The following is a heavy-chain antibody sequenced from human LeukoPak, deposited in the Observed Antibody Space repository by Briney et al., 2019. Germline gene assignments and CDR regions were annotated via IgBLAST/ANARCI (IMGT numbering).Heavy chain of an antibody. Sequence: AASVKDSCKASGYTFTGYYMHWVRQAPGQGLEWMGWINPNSGGTNYAQKFQGRVTMTRDTSISTAYMELSRPRSDDTAVYYCARAGSSPDNWFDPWGQGTLVTVSS. CDR2: INPNSGGT. CDR3: ARAGSSPDNWFDP. V-gene: IGHV1-2*02. D-gene: IGHD6-6*01. CDR1: GYTFTGYY. J-gene: IGHJ5*02.